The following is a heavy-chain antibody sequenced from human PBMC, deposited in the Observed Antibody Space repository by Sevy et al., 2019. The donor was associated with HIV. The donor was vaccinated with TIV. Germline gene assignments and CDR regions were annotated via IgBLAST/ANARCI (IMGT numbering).Heavy chain of an antibody. CDR2: IYHSGST. CDR1: GYSISSGYY. V-gene: IGHV4-38-2*02. D-gene: IGHD3-10*01. Sequence: SETLSLTCAVSGYSISSGYYWGWIRQPPGKGLEWIRSIYHSGSTYYNPSLKSRVTISVDTSKNQFSLKLSSVTAADTAVYYCARDGGAMVRGPNYYYYGMDVWGQWTTVTVSS. CDR3: ARDGGAMVRGPNYYYYGMDV. J-gene: IGHJ6*02.